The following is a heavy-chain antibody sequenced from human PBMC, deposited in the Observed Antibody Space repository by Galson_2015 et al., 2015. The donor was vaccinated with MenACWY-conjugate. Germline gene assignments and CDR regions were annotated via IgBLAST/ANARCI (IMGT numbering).Heavy chain of an antibody. Sequence: SLRLSCAASGFTFSNYWMGWVRQTPGKGLEWVANIKQDGSEKYYVDSVRGRFTISRDNAKNALYLQMNSLRAEDTALYYCARGTVTPAGAKYYGMDVWGQGTTVTGSS. CDR3: ARGTVTPAGAKYYGMDV. CDR1: GFTFSNYW. J-gene: IGHJ6*02. V-gene: IGHV3-7*03. D-gene: IGHD4-17*01. CDR2: IKQDGSEK.